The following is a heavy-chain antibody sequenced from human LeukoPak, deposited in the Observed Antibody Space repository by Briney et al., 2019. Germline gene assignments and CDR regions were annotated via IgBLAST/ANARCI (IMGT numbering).Heavy chain of an antibody. V-gene: IGHV4-59*01. CDR1: GGSISSYY. CDR3: VRGSEFLEWLLPFDY. CDR2: IYYSGST. J-gene: IGHJ4*02. Sequence: PSETLSLTCTVSGGSISSYYWSWIRQPPGKGLEWIGYIYYSGSTNYNPSLKSRVTISVDTSKNQFSLKLSSVTAADTAVYYCVRGSEFLEWLLPFDYWGQGTLVTVSS. D-gene: IGHD3-3*01.